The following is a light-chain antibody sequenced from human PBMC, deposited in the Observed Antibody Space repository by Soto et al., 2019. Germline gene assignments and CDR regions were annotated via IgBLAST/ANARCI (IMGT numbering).Light chain of an antibody. V-gene: IGLV2-14*01. J-gene: IGLJ2*01. Sequence: QSALTQPASVSGSPGQSITISCTETRSDVGGYKYVSWYQQYPGKAPKLMISEVSNRPSGVSNRFSGSKSGNTASLTISGLQAEYEAHYYRMSYNDSVTVQVVFGGGTKLTVL. CDR3: MSYNDSVTVQVV. CDR1: RSDVGGYKY. CDR2: EVS.